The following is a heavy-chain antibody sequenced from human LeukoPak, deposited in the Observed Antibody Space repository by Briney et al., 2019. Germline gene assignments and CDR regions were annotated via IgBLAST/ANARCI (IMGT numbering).Heavy chain of an antibody. CDR2: ISGSGGST. J-gene: IGHJ4*02. D-gene: IGHD3-22*01. CDR1: GFTFSSYA. Sequence: GGSLRLSCAASGFTFSSYAMSWVRQAPGKGLEWVSAISGSGGSTYYADSVKGRFTISRDNSKNTLYLQMNSLRAEDTAVYYCAKDRRGSSGYYSGFGYWGQGTLVTVSS. CDR3: AKDRRGSSGYYSGFGY. V-gene: IGHV3-23*01.